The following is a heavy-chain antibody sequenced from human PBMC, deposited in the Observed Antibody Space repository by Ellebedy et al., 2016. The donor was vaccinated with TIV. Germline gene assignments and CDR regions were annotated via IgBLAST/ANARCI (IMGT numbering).Heavy chain of an antibody. V-gene: IGHV1-69*06. CDR3: ARLGSAIFGVVINPEPAFDY. J-gene: IGHJ4*02. CDR2: IIPIFGTA. CDR1: GYTFTSYY. D-gene: IGHD3-3*01. Sequence: SVKVSXKASGYTFTSYYMHWVRQAPGQGLEWMGGIIPIFGTANYAQKFQGRVTITADKSTSTAYMELSSLRSEDTAVYYCARLGSAIFGVVINPEPAFDYWGQGTLVTVSS.